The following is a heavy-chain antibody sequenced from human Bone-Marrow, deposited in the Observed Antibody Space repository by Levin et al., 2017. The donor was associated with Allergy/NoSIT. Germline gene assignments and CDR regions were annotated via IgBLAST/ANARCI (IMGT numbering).Heavy chain of an antibody. V-gene: IGHV3-15*01. Sequence: GGSLRLSCAASGFTFSNAWMSWVRQAPGKGLEWVGRIKSKTDGGTTDYAAPVKGRFTISRDDSKNTLYLQMNSLKTEDTAVYYCTTGGRWDSSGYYYHWVIDYWGQGTLVTVSS. J-gene: IGHJ4*02. CDR3: TTGGRWDSSGYYYHWVIDY. CDR2: IKSKTDGGTT. CDR1: GFTFSNAW. D-gene: IGHD3-22*01.